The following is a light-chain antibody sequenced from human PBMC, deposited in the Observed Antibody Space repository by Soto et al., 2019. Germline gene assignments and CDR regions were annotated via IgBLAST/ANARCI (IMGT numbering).Light chain of an antibody. CDR2: SSS. Sequence: LTQSPASLSVSVGERVTVSCRASQSIATYLVWYQHKSGKAPTLLIYSSSTVQTGVPSRFSGSGSGTDFTLTISSLHPEDFATYYCQQDYTCPLTFGRGTKVDIK. CDR3: QQDYTCPLT. J-gene: IGKJ4*01. V-gene: IGKV1-9*01. CDR1: QSIATY.